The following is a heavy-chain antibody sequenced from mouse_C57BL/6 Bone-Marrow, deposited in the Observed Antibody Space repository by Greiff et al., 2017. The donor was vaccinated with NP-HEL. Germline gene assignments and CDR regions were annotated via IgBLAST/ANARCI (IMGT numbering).Heavy chain of an antibody. CDR1: GFTFSSYG. J-gene: IGHJ2*01. V-gene: IGHV5-6*01. Sequence: EVQVVESGGDLVKPGGSLKLSCAASGFTFSSYGMSWVRQTPDKRLEWVATISSGGSYTYYPDSVKGRFTISRDNAKNTLYLQMSSLKSEDTAMYYCARLGDYDGGGYWGQGTTRTVSS. CDR2: ISSGGSYT. CDR3: ARLGDYDGGGY. D-gene: IGHD2-4*01.